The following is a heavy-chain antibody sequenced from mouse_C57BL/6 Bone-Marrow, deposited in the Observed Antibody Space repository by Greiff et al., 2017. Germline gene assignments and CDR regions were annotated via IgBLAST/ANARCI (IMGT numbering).Heavy chain of an antibody. V-gene: IGHV5-4*01. D-gene: IGHD2-12*01. J-gene: IGHJ4*01. CDR3: ARDNYYSQEDYYAMDY. CDR1: GFTISSSA. CDR2: ISDGGSYT. Sequence: EVKVVESVGGLVKPGGSLKLSCAASGFTISSSAMSWVRQTPEKRLEWVATISDGGSYTYYPDNVQGRFTISRDNAKNNLYLQMSHLKAEDTAMYYCARDNYYSQEDYYAMDYWGQGTSVTVSS.